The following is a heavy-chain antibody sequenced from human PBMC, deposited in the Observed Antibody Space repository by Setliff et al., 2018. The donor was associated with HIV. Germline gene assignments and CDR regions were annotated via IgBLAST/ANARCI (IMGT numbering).Heavy chain of an antibody. Sequence: SETLSLTCTVSGGSIRSHYWNWIRQSPGKGLEWIGYIHYRGSTNYNPSLKSRVIISVDMSQNQFSLMLTSVTAADTAVYYCARDFEASYCGGDCHSGWFDSWGQGILVTVSS. V-gene: IGHV4-59*11. CDR2: IHYRGST. CDR3: ARDFEASYCGGDCHSGWFDS. D-gene: IGHD2-21*01. J-gene: IGHJ5*01. CDR1: GGSIRSHY.